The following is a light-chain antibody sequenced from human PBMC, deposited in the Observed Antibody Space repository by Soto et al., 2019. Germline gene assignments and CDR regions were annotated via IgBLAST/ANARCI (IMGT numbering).Light chain of an antibody. Sequence: DIQMTQSPSSLSASVGDRVTITCQASQDISNYLNWYQQKPGKAPKLLIYDASNLETGVPSRFSGSGSGTDFTFNISSMQPEYIETYYCQQYDNLLLTFGGGTKVDIK. CDR2: DAS. CDR3: QQYDNLLLT. J-gene: IGKJ4*01. CDR1: QDISNY. V-gene: IGKV1-33*01.